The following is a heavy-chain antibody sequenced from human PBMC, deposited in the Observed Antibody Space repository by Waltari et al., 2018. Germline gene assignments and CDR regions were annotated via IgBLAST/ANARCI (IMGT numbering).Heavy chain of an antibody. Sequence: QVQLVQSGAEVKKPGSSVKVSCKASGGTFSSYAISWVRQAPGQGLEWMGGIIPILGIANYAQKCQGRVTITADKSTSTAYMELSSLRSEDTAVYYCATSCITIFGVVIEGAFDIWGQGTMVTVSS. V-gene: IGHV1-69*10. CDR3: ATSCITIFGVVIEGAFDI. CDR2: IIPILGIA. CDR1: GGTFSSYA. J-gene: IGHJ3*02. D-gene: IGHD3-3*01.